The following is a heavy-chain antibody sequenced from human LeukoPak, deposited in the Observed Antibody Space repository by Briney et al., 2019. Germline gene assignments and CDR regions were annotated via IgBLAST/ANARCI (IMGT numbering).Heavy chain of an antibody. CDR3: ARAFHRGPLFYWYFDL. V-gene: IGHV3-66*01. D-gene: IGHD2/OR15-2a*01. Sequence: PGGSLRLSCAASGFTIGSNYMSWVRQAPGKGLEWVSVIYSGGSTDYADSVKGRFTISRDNSKNTLYLQMNSLRADDMAVYYCARAFHRGPLFYWYFDLWGRGTLVTVSS. J-gene: IGHJ2*01. CDR1: GFTIGSNY. CDR2: IYSGGST.